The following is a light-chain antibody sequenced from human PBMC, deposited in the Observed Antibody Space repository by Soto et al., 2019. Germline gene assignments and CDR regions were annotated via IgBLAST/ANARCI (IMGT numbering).Light chain of an antibody. CDR2: KAS. CDR1: ESISNW. CDR3: QRYNSYSYT. Sequence: DIQMTQSPSTLSASVGDRVTITCRASESISNWLAWYQQKPGNAPKLLIYKASSLDSGGPSRFSGSGSGTLFALNISSQQPDDIAAYYCQRYNSYSYTFGQGT. V-gene: IGKV1-5*03. J-gene: IGKJ2*01.